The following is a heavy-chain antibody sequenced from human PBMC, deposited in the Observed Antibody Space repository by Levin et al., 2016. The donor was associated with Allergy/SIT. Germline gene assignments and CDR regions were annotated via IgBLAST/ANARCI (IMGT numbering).Heavy chain of an antibody. CDR2: ITAGGEST. J-gene: IGHJ4*02. CDR3: AKVSGYSYGWFDF. CDR1: GFTFSSYA. V-gene: IGHV3-23*01. Sequence: GESLKISCATSGFTFSSYAMNWVRQAPGKGLEWVSTITAGGESTYNADSVKGRFTISRDNSKNTLFVQMNSLRAEDTAVYYCAKVSGYSYGWFDFWGQGTLVTVSP. D-gene: IGHD5-18*01.